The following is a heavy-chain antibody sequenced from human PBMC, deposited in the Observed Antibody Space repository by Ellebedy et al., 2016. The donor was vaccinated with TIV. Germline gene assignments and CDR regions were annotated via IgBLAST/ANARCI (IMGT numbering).Heavy chain of an antibody. J-gene: IGHJ4*02. V-gene: IGHV3-74*01. CDR1: GFTFGYDW. Sequence: GESLKISCAASGFTFGYDWMHWVRQAPGKGLVWVSRIYQYGTGTDYADSVRGRFTISRDNAKNTLSLQMNSLRPEDTAVYYCARDRPGDHYFFDYWGQGTLVTVSS. CDR3: ARDRPGDHYFFDY. D-gene: IGHD3-9*01. CDR2: IYQYGTGT.